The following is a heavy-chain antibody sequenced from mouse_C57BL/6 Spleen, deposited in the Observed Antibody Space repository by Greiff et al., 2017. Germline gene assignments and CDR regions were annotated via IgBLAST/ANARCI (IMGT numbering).Heavy chain of an antibody. CDR3: ARIYYDYDGFAY. J-gene: IGHJ3*01. V-gene: IGHV2-2*01. CDR1: GFSLTSYG. CDR2: IWRGGST. D-gene: IGHD2-4*01. Sequence: QVQLQQSGPGLVQPSQSLSITCTVSGFSLTSYGVHWVRQSPGKGLEWLGVIWRGGSTDYNAAFISRLSISKDNSKSQVFFKMNSLQADDTAIYYCARIYYDYDGFAYWGQGTLVTVSA.